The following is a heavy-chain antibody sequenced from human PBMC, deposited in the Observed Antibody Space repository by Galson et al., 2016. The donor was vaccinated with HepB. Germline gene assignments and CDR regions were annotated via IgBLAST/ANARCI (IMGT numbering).Heavy chain of an antibody. CDR2: TKSILDGGTP. Sequence: SLRLSCAASGFTFSHAWMSWVRQAPGKGLEWVGRTKSILDGGTPDYAAPAKGRFTIPRDDSKDTVYLQMNRLRIEDTAFYYCTPPPTGQQPYFFDYWGQGTLVTVSS. D-gene: IGHD6-13*01. J-gene: IGHJ4*02. CDR1: GFTFSHAW. V-gene: IGHV3-15*01. CDR3: TPPPTGQQPYFFDY.